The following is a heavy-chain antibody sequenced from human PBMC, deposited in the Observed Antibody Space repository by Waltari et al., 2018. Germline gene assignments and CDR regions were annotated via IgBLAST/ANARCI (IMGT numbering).Heavy chain of an antibody. Sequence: QVQLVQSGAEVKKPGSSVKVSCKASGGTFSRYTISWVRQAPGQGLEWMGRIIPILGIANYAQKFKVRVTITADKSTSTAYMELSSLRAEDTAVYYCASEGGATNGLVFDYWGQGTLVTVSS. CDR2: IIPILGIA. J-gene: IGHJ4*02. CDR1: GGTFSRYT. CDR3: ASEGGATNGLVFDY. D-gene: IGHD1-26*01. V-gene: IGHV1-69*02.